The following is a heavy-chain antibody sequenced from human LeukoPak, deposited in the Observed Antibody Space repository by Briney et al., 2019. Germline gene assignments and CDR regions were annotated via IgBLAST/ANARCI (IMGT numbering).Heavy chain of an antibody. CDR3: AKVRGSNPYFYFDY. J-gene: IGHJ4*02. D-gene: IGHD1-26*01. Sequence: GGSLTLSCAASGFTFSSNLMRWVRQAPGKGLEWVSSITSSGGSTYYADSVKGRFTISRDNSKNTLYLQMNSLRAEDTAVYYCAKVRGSNPYFYFDYWDQGTLVTVSS. V-gene: IGHV3-23*01. CDR2: ITSSGGST. CDR1: GFTFSSNL.